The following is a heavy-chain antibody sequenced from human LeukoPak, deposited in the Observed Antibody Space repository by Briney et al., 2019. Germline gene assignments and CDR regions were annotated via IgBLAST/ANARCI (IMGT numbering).Heavy chain of an antibody. J-gene: IGHJ6*03. CDR2: INPNSGGT. Sequence: ASVKVSCKASGYTFTGYYMHWVRQAPGQGLEWMGWINPNSGGTNYAQKFQGRVTMTRDTSISTAYMELSRLRSDDTAVYYCARDRPSYSSGYYMDVWGKGTTVTVSS. D-gene: IGHD6-25*01. CDR3: ARDRPSYSSGYYMDV. V-gene: IGHV1-2*02. CDR1: GYTFTGYY.